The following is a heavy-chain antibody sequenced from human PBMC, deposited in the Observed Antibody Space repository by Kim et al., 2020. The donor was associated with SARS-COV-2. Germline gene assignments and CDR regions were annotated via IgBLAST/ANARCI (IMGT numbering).Heavy chain of an antibody. V-gene: IGHV1-69*04. CDR3: ASQITMVRGGIKNYGMDV. CDR2: IISILGIA. D-gene: IGHD3-10*01. Sequence: SVKVSCKASGGTFSSYAISWVRQAPEQGLEWMGRIISILGIANYAQKFQGRVTITADKSTSTAYMELSSLRSEDTAVYYCASQITMVRGGIKNYGMDVW. CDR1: GGTFSSYA. J-gene: IGHJ6*01.